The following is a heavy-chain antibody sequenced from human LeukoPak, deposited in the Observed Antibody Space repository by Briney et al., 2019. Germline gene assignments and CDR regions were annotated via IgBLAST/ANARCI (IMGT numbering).Heavy chain of an antibody. Sequence: PGGSQRLSCLASGFTFSHYWMTWVRRAPGRGLEWVANMNQLGNEIYYADSVKGRFTISRDNSKNSLYLQMRSLSVEDTAVYFCARSNWGPEAWGQGTLVTVSS. CDR1: GFTFSHYW. CDR3: ARSNWGPEA. D-gene: IGHD7-27*01. J-gene: IGHJ5*02. CDR2: MNQLGNEI. V-gene: IGHV3-7*04.